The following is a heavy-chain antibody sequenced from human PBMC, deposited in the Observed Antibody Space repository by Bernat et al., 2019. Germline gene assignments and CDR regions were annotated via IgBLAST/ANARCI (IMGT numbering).Heavy chain of an antibody. CDR3: ARGRQLKPVSFFVGAGTEKLALDA. CDR2: INHSVST. CDR1: GGSFSGYY. Sequence: QVQLQQWGAGLLKPSETLSLTCAVYGGSFSGYYWSWIRQPPGTGLEWIGEINHSVSTNYNPSLKSRVTIAVYTNKNKFALKLSCATAADTAVYYCARGRQLKPVSFFVGAGTEKLALDAWGQGSLVTVSS. J-gene: IGHJ5*02. D-gene: IGHD6-19*01. V-gene: IGHV4-34*01.